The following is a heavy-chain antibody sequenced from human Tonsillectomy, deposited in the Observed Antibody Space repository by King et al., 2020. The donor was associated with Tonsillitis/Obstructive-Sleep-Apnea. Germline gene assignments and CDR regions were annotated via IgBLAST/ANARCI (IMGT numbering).Heavy chain of an antibody. CDR3: ASPFAAAGGTSDTFDI. CDR1: GYNFTNYW. V-gene: IGHV5-51*01. J-gene: IGHJ3*02. D-gene: IGHD6-13*01. CDR2: IYPGDSDA. Sequence: DVQLVESGAEVKKPGESLKISCKGSGYNFTNYWIDWVRQMPGKGLEWMGSIYPGDSDARYSPTFQGQVTVSADKSIRTAYLQWSSLKASDTAIYYCASPFAAAGGTSDTFDIWGQGTMVTVSS.